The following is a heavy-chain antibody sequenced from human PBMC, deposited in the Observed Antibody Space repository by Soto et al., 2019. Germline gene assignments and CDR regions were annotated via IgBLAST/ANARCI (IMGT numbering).Heavy chain of an antibody. CDR3: ARDDVLCDGGRCYGVPLDV. D-gene: IGHD2-15*01. CDR2: IQSGGPT. Sequence: GGSLRLSCAASGFTVSSKYMSWVRQAPGKGLEWVSLIQSGGPTYYADSVKGRLTISRDTSENTLHLQMDSLRAEDTAVYYCARDDVLCDGGRCYGVPLDVWGKGTKVTGSS. V-gene: IGHV3-66*01. J-gene: IGHJ6*04. CDR1: GFTVSSKY.